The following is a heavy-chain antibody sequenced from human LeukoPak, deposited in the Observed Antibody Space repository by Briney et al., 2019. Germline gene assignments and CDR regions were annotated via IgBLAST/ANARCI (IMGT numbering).Heavy chain of an antibody. Sequence: GGSLRLSCVASGFSVSSNYMTWVRQAPGKGLEWVSIIYSGGNRYYADSVEGRFTISRDNSKNTVYLHMDSLRAEDTAVYYCASGTTVTTAFDYWGQGTLVTVSS. D-gene: IGHD4-17*01. CDR1: GFSVSSNY. CDR3: ASGTTVTTAFDY. V-gene: IGHV3-66*01. J-gene: IGHJ4*02. CDR2: IYSGGNR.